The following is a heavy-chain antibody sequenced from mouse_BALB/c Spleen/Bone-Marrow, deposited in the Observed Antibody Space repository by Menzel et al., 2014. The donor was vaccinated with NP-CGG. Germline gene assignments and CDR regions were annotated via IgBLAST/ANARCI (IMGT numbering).Heavy chain of an antibody. CDR3: ARRGYDGYH. Sequence: QVQLQQSGAELMKPGASVKISCKATGYTFSSYWIEWVKQRPGHGLEWIGEVLPGSGSTNYNEKFKGKATFTADTSSSTAYMQLSSLTSEDSAVYYCARRGYDGYHWGQGTTLTVSS. D-gene: IGHD2-3*01. V-gene: IGHV1-9*01. J-gene: IGHJ2*01. CDR2: VLPGSGST. CDR1: GYTFSSYW.